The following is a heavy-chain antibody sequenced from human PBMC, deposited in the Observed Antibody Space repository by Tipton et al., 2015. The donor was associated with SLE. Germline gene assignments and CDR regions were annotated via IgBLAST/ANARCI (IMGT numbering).Heavy chain of an antibody. Sequence: VQLVQSGAEVKKPGESLKISCKGSGYTFGIYWIGWVRQMPGKGLEWMGIIYPGDSHTIYSPSFQGQVTISADKSINTAYLQWSSLEAPDTAMYYCARRLQPRQEDFCFDSWGQGTLVTVSS. J-gene: IGHJ4*02. V-gene: IGHV5-51*03. CDR1: GYTFGIYW. CDR3: ARRLQPRQEDFCFDS. D-gene: IGHD4-11*01. CDR2: IYPGDSHT.